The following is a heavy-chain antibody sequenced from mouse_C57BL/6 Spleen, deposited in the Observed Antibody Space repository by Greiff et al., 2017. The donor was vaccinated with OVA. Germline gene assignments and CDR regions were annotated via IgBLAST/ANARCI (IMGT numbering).Heavy chain of an antibody. J-gene: IGHJ2*01. CDR1: GYTFTSYW. CDR3: ARKESLYDGYYDYFDY. D-gene: IGHD2-3*01. V-gene: IGHV1-64*01. Sequence: QVQLQQPGAELVKPGASVKLSCKASGYTFTSYWMHWVKQRPGQGLEWIGMIHPNSGSTNYNEKFKSKATLTVDKSSSTAYMPLSSLTSEDSAVYYCARKESLYDGYYDYFDYGGQGTTPTVST. CDR2: IHPNSGST.